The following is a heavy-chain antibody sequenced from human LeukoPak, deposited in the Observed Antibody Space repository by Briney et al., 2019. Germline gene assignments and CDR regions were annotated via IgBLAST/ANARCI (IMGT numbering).Heavy chain of an antibody. CDR1: GFTFSSYN. V-gene: IGHV3-21*01. CDR2: ITSGSSYR. CDR3: ARSLVVGATYPYH. D-gene: IGHD1-26*01. Sequence: PGGSQRLSCAASGFTFSSYNMNWVRQAPGKGLEWVSSITSGSSYRFYADSVKGRFTISRDNAKNSLYLQLNSLRAEDTAVYYCARSLVVGATYPYHWGQGTLVTVSS. J-gene: IGHJ5*02.